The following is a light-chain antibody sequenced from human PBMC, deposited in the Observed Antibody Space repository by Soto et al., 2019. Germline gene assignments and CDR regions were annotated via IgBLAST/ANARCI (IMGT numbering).Light chain of an antibody. CDR3: QQYNSYWT. CDR1: QSISLS. Sequence: DIRMTQSPSTLSAFVGDRVTITCRASQSISLSLAWYQQKPGKDPHLLISDASNLERGVPSRFSGSGSGTEFTLTISSLQPDDFATYYCQQYNSYWTFGPGPKVDIK. CDR2: DAS. J-gene: IGKJ1*01. V-gene: IGKV1-5*01.